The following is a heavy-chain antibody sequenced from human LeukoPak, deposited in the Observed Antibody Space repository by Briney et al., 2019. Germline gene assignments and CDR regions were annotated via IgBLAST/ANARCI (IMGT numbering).Heavy chain of an antibody. V-gene: IGHV3-30*04. CDR1: GFTLSTYA. J-gene: IGHJ6*02. Sequence: GGSLSPSCAASGFTLSTYAMHWVRQAPGKGRECVAFISYDGSNKYYADFVKGRFTISRDNSKNTLYLQLNSLRADDRAVYYCAREVGATGTGKYYYYGMNVWGQGTTVTVSS. CDR3: AREVGATGTGKYYYYGMNV. CDR2: ISYDGSNK. D-gene: IGHD6-13*01.